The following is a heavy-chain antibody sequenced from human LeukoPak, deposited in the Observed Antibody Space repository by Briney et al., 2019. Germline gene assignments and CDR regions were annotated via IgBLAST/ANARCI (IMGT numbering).Heavy chain of an antibody. Sequence: ASVKVSCKASGYTFTGYYMHWLRQAPGQGLEWMGWINPNSGGTNYAQKFQGRVTMTRDTSISTAYMELSRLRSDDTAVYYCAREEGYYYDSSGHYDYWGQGTLVTVSS. J-gene: IGHJ4*02. CDR3: AREEGYYYDSSGHYDY. V-gene: IGHV1-2*02. CDR2: INPNSGGT. D-gene: IGHD3-22*01. CDR1: GYTFTGYY.